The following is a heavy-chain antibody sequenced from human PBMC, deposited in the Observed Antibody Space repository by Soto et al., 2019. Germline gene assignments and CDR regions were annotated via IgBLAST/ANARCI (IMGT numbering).Heavy chain of an antibody. J-gene: IGHJ4*02. CDR2: ISAHNGDT. CDR3: ATDYRAACGGSCYYFDY. CDR1: GYTFSSYG. V-gene: IGHV1-18*01. Sequence: QVQLVQSGAEVKKPGASVKVSCKASGYTFSSYGISWVRQAPGQGLAWMGWISAHNGDTNSAPKFQGRVTMTTDTSTSTAYMELRSLRSDDTAVYYCATDYRAACGGSCYYFDYWGQGTLVTVSA. D-gene: IGHD2-15*01.